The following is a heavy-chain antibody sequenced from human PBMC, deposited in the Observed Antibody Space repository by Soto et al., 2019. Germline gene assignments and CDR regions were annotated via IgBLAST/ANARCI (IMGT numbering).Heavy chain of an antibody. CDR1: GISLTTSGVG. D-gene: IGHD6-6*01. CDR3: ARGLAALPVFAFDI. V-gene: IGHV2-5*01. Sequence: QITVKGSGPTLVEPTQTLTLTCSLSGISLTTSGVGLGCLRQPPGKALEWLALIYWNDDKHYSPSLKSRLTITKDTSKNQAVLTITNMDPVDTATYYCARGLAALPVFAFDIWGQGTMVTVSS. J-gene: IGHJ3*02. CDR2: IYWNDDK.